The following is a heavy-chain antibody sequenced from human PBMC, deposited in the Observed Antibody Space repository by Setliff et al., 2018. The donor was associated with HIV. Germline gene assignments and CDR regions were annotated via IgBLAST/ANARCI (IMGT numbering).Heavy chain of an antibody. V-gene: IGHV4-59*08. J-gene: IGHJ3*02. CDR2: IYYSGNT. CDR1: GASIRGHY. Sequence: SETLSLTCSVSGASIRGHYWSWIRQSPGKGLERIGNIYYSGNTNYNPSFKSRVTISVGTSKNQFSLRVNSVTAADTAVYYCARSLVPSGYYYGRHAFDIWGQGTKVTVSS. CDR3: ARSLVPSGYYYGRHAFDI. D-gene: IGHD3-22*01.